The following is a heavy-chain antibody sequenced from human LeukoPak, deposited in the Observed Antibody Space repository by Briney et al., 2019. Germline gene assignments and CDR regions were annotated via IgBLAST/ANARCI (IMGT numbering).Heavy chain of an antibody. CDR1: GFTFSSYA. D-gene: IGHD1-26*01. CDR2: ISSNGGST. V-gene: IGHV3-64*01. CDR3: ARAWDGSYRSLWYFDL. J-gene: IGHJ2*01. Sequence: LTGGSLRLSCAASGFTFSSYAMHWVRQAPGKGLEYVSAISSNGGSTYYANSVKGRFTISRDNSKNTLYLQMGSLRAEDMAVYYCARAWDGSYRSLWYFDLWGRGTLVTVPS.